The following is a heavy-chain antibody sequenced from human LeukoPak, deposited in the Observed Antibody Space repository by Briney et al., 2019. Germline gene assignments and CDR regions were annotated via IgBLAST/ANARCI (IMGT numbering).Heavy chain of an antibody. CDR1: GYSITSGYY. Sequence: SETLSLTCAVSGYSITSGYYWAWIRQPPGKGLEWIGSIYHSGSTYYNASLKSRVTISVDTSKNQFSLKLSSVTAADTAVYYCARVGHYDYVWGSYRYTTGPIDYWGQGTLVTVSS. V-gene: IGHV4-38-2*01. J-gene: IGHJ4*02. CDR2: IYHSGST. D-gene: IGHD3-16*02. CDR3: ARVGHYDYVWGSYRYTTGPIDY.